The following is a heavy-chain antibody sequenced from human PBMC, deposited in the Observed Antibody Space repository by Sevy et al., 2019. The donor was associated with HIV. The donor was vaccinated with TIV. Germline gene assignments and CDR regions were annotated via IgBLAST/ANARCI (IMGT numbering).Heavy chain of an antibody. V-gene: IGHV1-46*01. D-gene: IGHD5-12*01. Sequence: ASVKVSCEASGYTFTKYYMHWVRPAPGQGLEWMGIINPNDGGKTYAQKFQERVTMTRDTYTTTVYMELTSLRSEDTAVYSCARGSSGSQPFDYWGQGTLVTVSS. CDR1: GYTFTKYY. CDR2: INPNDGGK. J-gene: IGHJ4*02. CDR3: ARGSSGSQPFDY.